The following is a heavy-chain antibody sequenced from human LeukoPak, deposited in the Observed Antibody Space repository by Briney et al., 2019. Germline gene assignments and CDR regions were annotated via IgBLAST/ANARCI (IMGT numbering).Heavy chain of an antibody. CDR2: ISSSSSTI. Sequence: GGSLRLSCAASGFTFSSYAMSWVRQAPGKGLEWVSYISSSSSTIYYADSVKGRFTISRDNAKNSLYLQMNSLRAEDTAVYYCARDPYIAVAGTKCWFDPWGQGTLVTVS. V-gene: IGHV3-48*04. CDR3: ARDPYIAVAGTKCWFDP. CDR1: GFTFSSYA. D-gene: IGHD6-19*01. J-gene: IGHJ5*02.